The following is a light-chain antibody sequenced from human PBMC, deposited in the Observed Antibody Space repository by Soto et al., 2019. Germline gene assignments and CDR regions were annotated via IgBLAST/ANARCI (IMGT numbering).Light chain of an antibody. CDR2: AAS. V-gene: IGKV3-20*01. CDR1: QSVSSNY. J-gene: IGKJ1*01. CDR3: QQYGSAPWT. Sequence: PGERATISCRASQSVSSNYLAWYQQKPGQAPRLLIYAASNRASGIPDRFGGSGSGTDFTLTVSRLEPEDFAVYYCQQYGSAPWTFGQGNKVEI.